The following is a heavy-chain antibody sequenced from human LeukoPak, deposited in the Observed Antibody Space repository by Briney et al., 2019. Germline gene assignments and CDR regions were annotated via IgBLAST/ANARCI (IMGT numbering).Heavy chain of an antibody. D-gene: IGHD5-18*01. CDR1: GGSFSGYY. CDR2: INHSGST. CDR3: ASWAYSYGPYYFDY. J-gene: IGHJ4*02. V-gene: IGHV4-34*01. Sequence: SETLSLTCAVYGGSFSGYYWSWIRQPPGKGLEWIGEINHSGSTNYNPSLKSRVTISVDTSKNQFSLKQSSVTAADTAVYYCASWAYSYGPYYFDYWGQGTLVTVSS.